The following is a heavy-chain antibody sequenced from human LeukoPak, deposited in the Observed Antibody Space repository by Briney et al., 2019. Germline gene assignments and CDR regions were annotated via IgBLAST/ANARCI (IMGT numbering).Heavy chain of an antibody. CDR3: ARGGTAMVFSAQRFDY. V-gene: IGHV4-34*01. J-gene: IGHJ4*02. Sequence: SETLSLTCAVYGGSFSGYCWSWIRQPPGKGLEWIGEINHSGSTNYNPSLKSRVTISVDTSKNQFSLKLSSVTAADTAVYYCARGGTAMVFSAQRFDYWGQGTLVTVSS. CDR1: GGSFSGYC. CDR2: INHSGST. D-gene: IGHD5-18*01.